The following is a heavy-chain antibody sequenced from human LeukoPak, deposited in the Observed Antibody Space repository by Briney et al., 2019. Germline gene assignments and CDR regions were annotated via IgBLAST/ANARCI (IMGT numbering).Heavy chain of an antibody. J-gene: IGHJ3*02. Sequence: GESLRLSCVASVFTLRSYEMKWVRQAPEQGLEWISFISPTSGTIYYADSVKGRFSISRDNDRDSLYLQMNSLRAEDTAVYYCVRDGGFPGTTAAFEMWGQGTRVIVSS. D-gene: IGHD1/OR15-1a*01. CDR3: VRDGGFPGTTAAFEM. CDR2: ISPTSGTI. CDR1: VFTLRSYE. V-gene: IGHV3-48*03.